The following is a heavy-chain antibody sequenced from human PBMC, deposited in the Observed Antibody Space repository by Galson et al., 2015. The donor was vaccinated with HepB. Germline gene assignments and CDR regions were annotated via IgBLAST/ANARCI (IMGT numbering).Heavy chain of an antibody. CDR2: VIPIFAKA. CDR1: GDTFSSYA. CDR3: ASANDFWSGYRDAGTSRWFDS. V-gene: IGHV1-69*06. Sequence: SCKASGDTFSSYAISWVRQAPGQGLEWMGGVIPIFAKAKYALKFQGRVTITADKSTNTAFMELSSLRSEDTAVYYCASANDFWSGYRDAGTSRWFDSWGQGTLATVSS. J-gene: IGHJ5*01. D-gene: IGHD3-3*01.